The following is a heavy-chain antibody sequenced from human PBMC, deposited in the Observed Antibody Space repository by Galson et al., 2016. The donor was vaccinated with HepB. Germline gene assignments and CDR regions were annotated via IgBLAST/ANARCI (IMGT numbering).Heavy chain of an antibody. CDR2: MNPSNGNT. CDR3: ARGRDMEVAGE. J-gene: IGHJ4*02. D-gene: IGHD6-19*01. CDR1: GYTFTSYG. Sequence: SVKVSCKASGYTFTSYGTNWVRQAPGQGLEWMAWMNPSNGNTGSAQKFQARLTMTRNTSITTAYMELSGLTSDDTAVYYCARGRDMEVAGEWGQGTLVTVSS. V-gene: IGHV1-8*01.